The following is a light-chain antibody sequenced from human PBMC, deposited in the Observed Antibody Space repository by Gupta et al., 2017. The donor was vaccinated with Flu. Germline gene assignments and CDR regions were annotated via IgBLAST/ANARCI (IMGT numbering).Light chain of an antibody. J-gene: IGLJ3*02. CDR1: SSNVGSNT. Sequence: QSFLTQPPSPFGTPGQRVTISCSGSSSNVGSNTVNWYQQLPGTAPQLLIYTNDQRPSGVPDRFSGSKSGTSASLAISGLQSEDEADYYCATWDDSLNGWVFGGGTKLTVL. CDR3: ATWDDSLNGWV. V-gene: IGLV1-44*01. CDR2: TND.